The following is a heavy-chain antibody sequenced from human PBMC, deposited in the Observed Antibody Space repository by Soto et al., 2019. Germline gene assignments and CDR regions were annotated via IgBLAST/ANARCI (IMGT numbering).Heavy chain of an antibody. CDR2: IYHSGST. CDR3: ARMREDYDFGRRMAV. Sequence: WVRQPPGKGLEWIGEIYHSGSTNYNPSLKSRVTISVDKSKNQFSLKLSSVTAADTAVYYCARMREDYDFGRRMAVWGQGTTVTVSS. V-gene: IGHV4-4*02. J-gene: IGHJ6*02. D-gene: IGHD3-3*01.